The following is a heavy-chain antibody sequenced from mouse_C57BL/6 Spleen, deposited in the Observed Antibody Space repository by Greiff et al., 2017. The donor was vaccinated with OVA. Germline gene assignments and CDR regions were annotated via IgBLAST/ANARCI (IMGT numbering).Heavy chain of an antibody. CDR3: ARDGDSSYDPFDY. D-gene: IGHD2-3*01. CDR1: GYTFTSYW. CDR2: IDPSDSYT. V-gene: IGHV1-69*01. Sequence: QVQLQQPGAELVMPGASVKLSCKASGYTFTSYWMHWVKQRPGQGLEWIGEIDPSDSYTNYNQKFKGKSTLTVDKSSSTAYMQLSSLTSEDSAVYSWARDGDSSYDPFDYWGQGTPVTVSA. J-gene: IGHJ3*01.